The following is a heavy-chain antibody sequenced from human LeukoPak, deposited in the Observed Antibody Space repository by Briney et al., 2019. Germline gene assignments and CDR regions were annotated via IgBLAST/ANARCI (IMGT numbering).Heavy chain of an antibody. D-gene: IGHD5-24*01. Sequence: SETLSLTCTVSGGSISSHYWSWIRQPPGKGLEWIGYIYYSGSTNYNPSLKSRVTISVDTSKNQFSLKLSSVTAADTAVYYCARDWRWLQRYWYFDLWGRGTLVTVSS. CDR2: IYYSGST. V-gene: IGHV4-59*11. J-gene: IGHJ2*01. CDR1: GGSISSHY. CDR3: ARDWRWLQRYWYFDL.